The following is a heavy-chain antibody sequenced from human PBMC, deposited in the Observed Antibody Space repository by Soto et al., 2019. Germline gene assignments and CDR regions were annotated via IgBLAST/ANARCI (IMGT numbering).Heavy chain of an antibody. CDR2: INAGNGNT. V-gene: IGHV1-3*01. J-gene: IGHJ6*02. D-gene: IGHD6-19*01. CDR3: ARDRPAQWLASPAPYYYYGMDV. CDR1: GYTFTSCA. Sequence: ASVKVSCKASGYTFTSCAMHWVRQAPGQRLEWMGWINAGNGNTKYSQKFQGRVTITRDTSASTAYMELSSLRSEDTAVYYCARDRPAQWLASPAPYYYYGMDVWGQGTTVTVSS.